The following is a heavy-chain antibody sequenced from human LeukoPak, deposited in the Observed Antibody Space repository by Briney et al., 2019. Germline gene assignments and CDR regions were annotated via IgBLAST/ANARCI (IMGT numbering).Heavy chain of an antibody. Sequence: GASVKVSCKASGYTFTSYYSNWVRQATGQGLEWMGWMNPNSGNTGYAQKFQGRVTITRNTSISTAYMELSSLRSEDTAVYYCARGLRRYYYYYYMDVWGKGTTVTVSS. CDR1: GYTFTSYY. V-gene: IGHV1-8*03. CDR3: ARGLRRYYYYYYMDV. CDR2: MNPNSGNT. J-gene: IGHJ6*03.